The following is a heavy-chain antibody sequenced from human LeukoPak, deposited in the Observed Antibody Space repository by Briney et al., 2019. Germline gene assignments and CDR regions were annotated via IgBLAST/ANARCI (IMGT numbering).Heavy chain of an antibody. J-gene: IGHJ3*02. CDR1: GYTLTELS. CDR3: ARELGGGAFDI. Sequence: ASVKVSCKVSGYTLTELSMHWVRQAPGKGLEWMGGFDPEDGETIYAQKFQGRVTMTTDTSTSTVYMDLRSLRSDDTAVYYCARELGGGAFDIWGQGTMVTVSS. CDR2: FDPEDGET. D-gene: IGHD4-23*01. V-gene: IGHV1-24*01.